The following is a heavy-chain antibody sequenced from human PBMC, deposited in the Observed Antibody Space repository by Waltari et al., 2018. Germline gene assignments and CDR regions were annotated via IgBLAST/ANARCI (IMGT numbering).Heavy chain of an antibody. CDR1: GAACIGYY. J-gene: IGHJ4*02. Sequence: QMQLQQWGAGLLKPSETLSPTCAVSGAACIGYYWNWFRQPPGRGLRWFGEIHHSGILKYNPSLESRITISQDKSKNQFSLKLTSVTAADTAVYYCVRGKMYSRPYFDYWGQGTLVTVSS. CDR2: IHHSGIL. CDR3: VRGKMYSRPYFDY. D-gene: IGHD6-13*01. V-gene: IGHV4-34*01.